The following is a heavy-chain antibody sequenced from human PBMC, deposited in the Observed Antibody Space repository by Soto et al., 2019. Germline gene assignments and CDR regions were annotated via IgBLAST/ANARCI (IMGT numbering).Heavy chain of an antibody. CDR3: ARREVEMATILFSAYFDY. J-gene: IGHJ4*02. Sequence: QLQLQESGPGLVKPSETLSLTCTVSGGSISSSSYYWGWIRQPPGKGLEWVGSFYYSGSTYYNPSLNSRVTISVDTSKNQSPLKLSSVTAADTAVYYCARREVEMATILFSAYFDYWGQGTLVTVSS. V-gene: IGHV4-39*01. D-gene: IGHD5-12*01. CDR2: FYYSGST. CDR1: GGSISSSSYY.